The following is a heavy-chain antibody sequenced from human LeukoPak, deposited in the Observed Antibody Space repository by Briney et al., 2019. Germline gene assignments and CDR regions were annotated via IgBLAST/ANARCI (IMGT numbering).Heavy chain of an antibody. CDR1: AASFSGSY. CDR3: ARRPLWFGTPLFDY. V-gene: IGHV4-34*01. J-gene: IGHJ4*02. D-gene: IGHD3-10*01. CDR2: INHSGST. Sequence: PSQTLSPTCAVDAASFSGSYCSCIRHPPGKWLGWVGEINHSGSTNYTPSLKSRATISVDSSKNQFSLKLSSVTAADTAVYYCARRPLWFGTPLFDYWGQGTLVTVSS.